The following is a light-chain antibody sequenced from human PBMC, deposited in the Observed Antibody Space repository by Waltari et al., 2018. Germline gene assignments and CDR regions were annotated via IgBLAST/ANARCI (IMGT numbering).Light chain of an antibody. Sequence: QSVLTQPPSTSGTPGQRVTISCSGSSSNTGSNYVYWYQHLPGTAPNLLSDKNNQRPSGVPDRFSGSRSGTSASLAISGLRSEDEADYFCAVWDDSLSGFVLFGGGTKLTV. J-gene: IGLJ2*01. V-gene: IGLV1-47*01. CDR3: AVWDDSLSGFVL. CDR1: SSNTGSNY. CDR2: KNN.